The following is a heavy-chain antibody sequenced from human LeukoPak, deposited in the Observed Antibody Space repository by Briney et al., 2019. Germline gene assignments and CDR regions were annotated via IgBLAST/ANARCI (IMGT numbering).Heavy chain of an antibody. CDR1: GVPITGYY. J-gene: IGHJ4*02. CDR3: ARSAYYKYYFDS. D-gene: IGHD3-3*01. V-gene: IGHV4-59*01. Sequence: SETLSLTCTVSGVPITGYYWSWIRQPPGKGLEWIGYIYYTGSTNYNPSLKSRVTISVDTSKKHVSLKLTSVTAANTAVYYCARSAYYKYYFDSWGQGTLATVSS. CDR2: IYYTGST.